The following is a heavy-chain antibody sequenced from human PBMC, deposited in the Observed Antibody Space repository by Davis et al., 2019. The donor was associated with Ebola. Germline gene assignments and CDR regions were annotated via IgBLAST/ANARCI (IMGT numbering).Heavy chain of an antibody. CDR2: LNQNSGNT. V-gene: IGHV1-8*01. CDR1: GYTFTNYD. D-gene: IGHD2-8*01. CDR3: ARRVYSRSGFDS. Sequence: AASVKVSCKTSGYTFTNYDINWVRQATGQGLEWMGWLNQNSGNTDSTHKFQGRLTMTKNISIGTAYMELSTLTSEDTAVYYCARRVYSRSGFDSWGQGTLVTVSS. J-gene: IGHJ4*02.